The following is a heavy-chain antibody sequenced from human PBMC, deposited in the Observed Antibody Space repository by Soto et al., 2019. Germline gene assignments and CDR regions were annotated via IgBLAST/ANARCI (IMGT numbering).Heavy chain of an antibody. J-gene: IGHJ4*02. Sequence: ASVKVSCKTSDYTFTSYGISWVRQAPGQGLEWMGWISPYNGNTNYAQKFQGRVTMTTDTSTSTAYMELRSLRSDDTAVYYCTRDKYYYDSSIYFQSFDYWGQGTLVTVSS. CDR3: TRDKYYYDSSIYFQSFDY. D-gene: IGHD3-22*01. CDR2: ISPYNGNT. V-gene: IGHV1-18*01. CDR1: DYTFTSYG.